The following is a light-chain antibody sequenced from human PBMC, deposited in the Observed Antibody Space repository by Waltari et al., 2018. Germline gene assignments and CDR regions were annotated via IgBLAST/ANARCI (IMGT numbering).Light chain of an antibody. CDR3: QQYNNWPLT. V-gene: IGKV3-15*01. Sequence: EIVMTQSPTTLSVSPGDTLPLSCRASQSVAVNLAWYQPKPGQPPRLFIYGPSTRATGVPARFSGSGSGTEFTLTISSLQSEDFAVYYCQQYNNWPLTFGGGTKVEIK. CDR2: GPS. CDR1: QSVAVN. J-gene: IGKJ4*01.